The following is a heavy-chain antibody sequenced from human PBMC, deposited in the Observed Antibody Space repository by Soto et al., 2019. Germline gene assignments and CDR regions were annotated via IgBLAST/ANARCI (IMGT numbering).Heavy chain of an antibody. D-gene: IGHD2-15*01. J-gene: IGHJ4*02. CDR1: GDSFRGSNW. Sequence: QVQLQESGPGLVKPSGAVSLTCGVSGDSFRGSNWWTWVRQPPGKGLEWIGDILHTGSTDYSPSLRSRVTISIDTSKKEFSLNLTSVTATDTAVYYCARSPRRVDGKWYLDYWGQGVLVTVSS. V-gene: IGHV4-4*02. CDR2: ILHTGST. CDR3: ARSPRRVDGKWYLDY.